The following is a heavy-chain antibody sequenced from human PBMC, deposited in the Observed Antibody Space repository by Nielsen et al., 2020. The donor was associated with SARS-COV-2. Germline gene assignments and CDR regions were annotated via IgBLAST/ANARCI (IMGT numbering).Heavy chain of an antibody. CDR1: GYSFTTYA. J-gene: IGHJ4*02. CDR2: INAGNGNT. Sequence: ASVKVSCKASGYSFTTYAIHWARQAPGQRLEWMGWINAGNGNTRYSQNFQGRVTITRDTSASTAYMELSSLRSEDTAVYYCARCVDTAMVIDYWGQGTLVTVSS. D-gene: IGHD5-18*01. CDR3: ARCVDTAMVIDY. V-gene: IGHV1-3*01.